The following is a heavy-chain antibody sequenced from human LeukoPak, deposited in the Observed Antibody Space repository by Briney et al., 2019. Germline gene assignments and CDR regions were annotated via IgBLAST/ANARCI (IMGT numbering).Heavy chain of an antibody. CDR1: GFTFSNYG. J-gene: IGHJ4*02. CDR2: IWYGGSNK. D-gene: IGHD3-10*01. CDR3: AKDRVTLLWFGELPDY. Sequence: GGSLRLSCAASGFTFSNYGMHWVRQAPGKGLEWVAVIWYGGSNKYYADSVKGRFTISRDNSKNTLYLQMNSLGAEDTAVYYCAKDRVTLLWFGELPDYWGQGTLVTVSS. V-gene: IGHV3-33*06.